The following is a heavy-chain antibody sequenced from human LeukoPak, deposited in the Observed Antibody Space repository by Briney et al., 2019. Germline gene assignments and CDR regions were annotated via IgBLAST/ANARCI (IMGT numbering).Heavy chain of an antibody. CDR1: GFTFDDYP. J-gene: IGHJ6*02. D-gene: IGHD6-19*01. CDR3: ARELAVAGTYYYYGMDV. CDR2: ISWNSGSI. Sequence: PGGSLRLSCAASGFTFDDYPMHWVRQAPGKGLEWVSGISWNSGSIGYADSVKGRFTISRDNAKNSLYLQMNSLRAEDTALYYCARELAVAGTYYYYGMDVWGQGTTVTVSS. V-gene: IGHV3-9*01.